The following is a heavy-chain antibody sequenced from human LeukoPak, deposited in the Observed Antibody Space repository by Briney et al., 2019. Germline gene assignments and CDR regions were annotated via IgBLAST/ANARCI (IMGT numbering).Heavy chain of an antibody. D-gene: IGHD3-10*01. CDR3: ARARSMVRGVPQGY. Sequence: GGSLRLSCAASGFTFSSHSMNWVRQAPGKGLEWVSSISSSSSYIYYADSVKGRFTISRDNAKNSLYLQMNSLRAEDTAVYYCARARSMVRGVPQGYWGQGTLVTVSS. CDR2: ISSSSSYI. CDR1: GFTFSSHS. J-gene: IGHJ4*02. V-gene: IGHV3-21*01.